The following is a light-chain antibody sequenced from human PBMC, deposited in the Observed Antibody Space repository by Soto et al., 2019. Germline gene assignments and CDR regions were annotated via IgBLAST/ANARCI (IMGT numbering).Light chain of an antibody. Sequence: QSALPQPASVSGSPGQSITISCTGTSSDVGGYNYVSWYQQHPGKAPQLMIYDVSSRPSGVSHRFSGSKSGTTASLTISGLQDEDEAYYFCISYTALGTTGVFGGGTTLT. V-gene: IGLV2-14*03. CDR3: ISYTALGTTGV. CDR1: SSDVGGYNY. CDR2: DVS. J-gene: IGLJ2*01.